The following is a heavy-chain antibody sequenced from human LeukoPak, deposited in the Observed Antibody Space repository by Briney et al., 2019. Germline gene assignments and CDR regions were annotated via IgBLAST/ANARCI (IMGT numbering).Heavy chain of an antibody. CDR2: IYHSGST. V-gene: IGHV4-30-2*01. J-gene: IGHJ3*02. D-gene: IGHD1-14*01. CDR1: GGSISSGGYS. CDR3: ASEPTGHDAFDI. Sequence: SETLSLTCAVSGGSISSGGYSWSWIRQPPGKGLEWIGYIYHSGSTYYNPSLKSRVTISVDRSKNQFSLKLSSVTAADTAVYYCASEPTGHDAFDIWGQGTMVTVSS.